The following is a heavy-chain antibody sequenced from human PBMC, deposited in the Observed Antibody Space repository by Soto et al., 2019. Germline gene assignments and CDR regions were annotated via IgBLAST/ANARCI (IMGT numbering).Heavy chain of an antibody. CDR3: ARDRNYYGSGSYWRAFDI. CDR2: ISGNNGNT. V-gene: IGHV1-18*01. Sequence: QVQLVQSGAEVKKPGASVKVSCKASGYTFTNYGISWVRQAPGQGLEWMGWISGNNGNTNYAQKLQGRVTMTTDTSTNTAYMELRSLRSDATAMYYCARDRNYYGSGSYWRAFDIWGQGTMVTVSS. D-gene: IGHD3-10*01. J-gene: IGHJ3*02. CDR1: GYTFTNYG.